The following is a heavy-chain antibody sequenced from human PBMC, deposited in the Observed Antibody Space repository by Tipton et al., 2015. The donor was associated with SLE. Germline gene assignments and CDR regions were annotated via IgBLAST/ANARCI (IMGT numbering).Heavy chain of an antibody. D-gene: IGHD2-8*01. CDR3: ARDLRAVLDY. Sequence: SGFTFSSYGMHWVRQAPGKGLEWVAVIWYDGSNKYYADSVKGRFTISRDNSKNTLYLQMNSLRAEDTAVYYCARDLRAVLDYWGQGTLVTVSS. V-gene: IGHV3-33*01. CDR2: IWYDGSNK. J-gene: IGHJ4*02. CDR1: GFTFSSYG.